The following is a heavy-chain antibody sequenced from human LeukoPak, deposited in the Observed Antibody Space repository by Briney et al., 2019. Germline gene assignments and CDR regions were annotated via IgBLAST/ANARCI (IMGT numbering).Heavy chain of an antibody. D-gene: IGHD2-2*01. J-gene: IGHJ3*01. V-gene: IGHV4-39*01. Sequence: SETLSLTCTVSGGSFSSSSYYWAWIRRPPGKGLEWIGSFHYDGSTYYNPSLKSRVTVSVDTSKNQFSLRLTSVSAADTAFYYCVRRAHVDMPVWGQGTLVTVSS. CDR2: FHYDGST. CDR1: GGSFSSSSYY. CDR3: VRRAHVDMPV.